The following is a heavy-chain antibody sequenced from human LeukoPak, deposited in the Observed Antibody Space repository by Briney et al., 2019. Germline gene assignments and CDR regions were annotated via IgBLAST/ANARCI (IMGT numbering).Heavy chain of an antibody. CDR3: ARGKDMLPTTGYYYHGMDV. J-gene: IGHJ6*02. V-gene: IGHV4-34*01. D-gene: IGHD4-11*01. CDR1: GGSFSGYY. Sequence: SPSETLSLTCAVYGGSFSGYYWSWIRQPPGKGLEWIGEINHSGSTNYNPSLKSRVTISVDTSKNQFSLKLSSVTAADTAVYYCARGKDMLPTTGYYYHGMDVWGQGTTVTVSS. CDR2: INHSGST.